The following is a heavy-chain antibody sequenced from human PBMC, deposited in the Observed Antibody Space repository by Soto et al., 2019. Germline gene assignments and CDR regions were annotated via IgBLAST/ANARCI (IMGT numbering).Heavy chain of an antibody. CDR2: IYPGDSET. Sequence: PGESVNISCKGSGYSFTSYWIAWVRQMPGKGLEWMGIIYPGDSETRYSPSFQGQVTISADKSISTAYLQWSSLKASDTAMYYCSRQFGSSSQIPYYFDSWGQGTLVTVSS. CDR3: SRQFGSSSQIPYYFDS. D-gene: IGHD6-6*01. V-gene: IGHV5-51*01. CDR1: GYSFTSYW. J-gene: IGHJ4*02.